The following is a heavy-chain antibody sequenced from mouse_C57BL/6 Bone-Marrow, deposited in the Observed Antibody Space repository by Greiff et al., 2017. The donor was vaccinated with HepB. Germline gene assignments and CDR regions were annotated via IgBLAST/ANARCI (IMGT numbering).Heavy chain of an antibody. V-gene: IGHV14-2*01. J-gene: IGHJ4*01. CDR3: APITTGSREGADY. Sequence: VQLQQSGAELVKPGASVKLSCTASGFNIKDYYMHWVKQRTEQGLEWIGRIDPEDGETKYAPKFQGTATITDDTSSNTAYLQLSSLTSEDTAVYYCAPITTGSREGADYWGQGTSVTVSA. CDR1: GFNIKDYY. CDR2: IDPEDGET. D-gene: IGHD1-2*01.